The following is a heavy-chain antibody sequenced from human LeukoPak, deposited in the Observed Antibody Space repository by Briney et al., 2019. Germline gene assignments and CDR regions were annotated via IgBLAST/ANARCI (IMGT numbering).Heavy chain of an antibody. V-gene: IGHV3-23*01. CDR1: GFTFGMYA. Sequence: GGSLRLSCAASGFTFGMYAMSWVRQAPGKGLEWVSTLSGSGGSTYFADSVKGRFTISGDESKNTLSLQMNSLRPEDTAVYYCAKNAAGIVLMIYAPLDSWGQGTLVTVSS. CDR2: LSGSGGST. CDR3: AKNAAGIVLMIYAPLDS. J-gene: IGHJ4*02. D-gene: IGHD2-8*01.